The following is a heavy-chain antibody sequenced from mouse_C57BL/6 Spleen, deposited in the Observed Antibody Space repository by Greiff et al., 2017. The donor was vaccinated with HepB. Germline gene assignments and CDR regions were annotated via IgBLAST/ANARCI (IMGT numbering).Heavy chain of an antibody. D-gene: IGHD3-3*01. CDR3: SREEGTEGVYAMDY. V-gene: IGHV1-7*01. CDR1: GYTFTSYW. CDR2: INPSSGYT. Sequence: QVHVKQSGAELAKPGASVKLSCKASGYTFTSYWMHWVKQRPGQGLEWIGYINPSSGYTKYNQKFKDKATLTADKSSSTAYMQLSSLTHEDSAVYYWSREEGTEGVYAMDYWGQGTSVTVSS. J-gene: IGHJ4*01.